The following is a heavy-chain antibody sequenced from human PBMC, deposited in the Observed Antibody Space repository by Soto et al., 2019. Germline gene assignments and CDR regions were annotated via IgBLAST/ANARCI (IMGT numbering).Heavy chain of an antibody. CDR1: GCSISSGGYY. J-gene: IGHJ4*02. V-gene: IGHV4-31*03. Sequence: PSETLSLTCTVSGCSISSGGYYWSWIRQHPGKGLEWIGYIYYSGSTYYNPSLKSRVTISVDTSKNQFSLKLSSVTAADTAVYYCARHFSVDYFDYWGQGALVTVS. CDR3: ARHFSVDYFDY. CDR2: IYYSGST.